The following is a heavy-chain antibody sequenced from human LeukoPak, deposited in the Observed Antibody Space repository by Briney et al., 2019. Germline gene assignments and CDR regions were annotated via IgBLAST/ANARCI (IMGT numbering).Heavy chain of an antibody. Sequence: TGGSLRLSCAASGFTFSSYAMHWVRQAPGKGLEWVAVISYDGSNKYYADSVKGRFTISRDISKNTLYLQMNSLRAEDTAVYYCARRAYNWGAFDIWGQGTMVTVSS. CDR2: ISYDGSNK. D-gene: IGHD5-24*01. CDR1: GFTFSSYA. CDR3: ARRAYNWGAFDI. V-gene: IGHV3-30-3*01. J-gene: IGHJ3*02.